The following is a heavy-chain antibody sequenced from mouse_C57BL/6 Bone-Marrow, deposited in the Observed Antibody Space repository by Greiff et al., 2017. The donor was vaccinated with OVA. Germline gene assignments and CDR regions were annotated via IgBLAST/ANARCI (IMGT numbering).Heavy chain of an antibody. CDR1: GFTFSSYA. V-gene: IGHV5-4*01. J-gene: IGHJ4*01. CDR3: ARDRLLRRPSYAMDY. D-gene: IGHD2-12*01. Sequence: DVQLQESGGGLVKPGGSLKLSCAASGFTFSSYAMSWVRQTPEKRLEWVATISDGGSYTYYPDNVKGRFTISRDNAKNNLYLQMSHLKSEDTAMYYCARDRLLRRPSYAMDYWGQGTSVTVSS. CDR2: ISDGGSYT.